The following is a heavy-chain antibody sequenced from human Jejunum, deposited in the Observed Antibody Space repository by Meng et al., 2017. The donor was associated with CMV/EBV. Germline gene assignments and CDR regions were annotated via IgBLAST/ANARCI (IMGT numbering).Heavy chain of an antibody. J-gene: IGHJ5*02. D-gene: IGHD2-15*01. CDR3: ARDRGQDTVVVVADRGFDP. Sequence: QVSLVQLGAEVQKPGASGEVSFRASGYTFHNHGLNWVRQAPGQGLEWMGWISPYIGNTNYAQRFQGRLTLTTDTSTDTAYMELRSLSPDDTAIYYCARDRGQDTVVVVADRGFDPWGQGTLVTVSS. CDR2: ISPYIGNT. CDR1: GYTFHNHG. V-gene: IGHV1-18*01.